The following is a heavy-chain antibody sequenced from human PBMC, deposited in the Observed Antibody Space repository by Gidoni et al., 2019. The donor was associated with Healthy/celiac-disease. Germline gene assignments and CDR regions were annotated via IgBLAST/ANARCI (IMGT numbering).Heavy chain of an antibody. Sequence: QVQLVQSGAEVKKPGASVKVSCKASGYTFTSYYMHWVRQAPGQGLEWMGIINPSGGSTSYAQKCQGRVTMTRDTSTSTVYMELSSLRSEDTAVYYCARDRHYYDSSGYYGLDYWGQGTLVTVSS. D-gene: IGHD3-22*01. CDR1: GYTFTSYY. J-gene: IGHJ4*02. CDR3: ARDRHYYDSSGYYGLDY. V-gene: IGHV1-46*01. CDR2: INPSGGST.